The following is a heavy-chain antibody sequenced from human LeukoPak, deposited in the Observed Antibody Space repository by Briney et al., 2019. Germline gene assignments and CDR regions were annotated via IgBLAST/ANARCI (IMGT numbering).Heavy chain of an antibody. CDR2: LSGSGGTT. CDR1: GFVFSSYA. D-gene: IGHD1-20*01. J-gene: IGHJ4*02. Sequence: GGSLRLSCAASGFVFSSYAMNWVRQAPGKGLEWVSALSGSGGTTYYADSVKGRFTISRDNSKNTLYLQINSLRAEDTAVYYCAKDPHARVTGTTLYWGQGTLVTVSS. V-gene: IGHV3-23*01. CDR3: AKDPHARVTGTTLY.